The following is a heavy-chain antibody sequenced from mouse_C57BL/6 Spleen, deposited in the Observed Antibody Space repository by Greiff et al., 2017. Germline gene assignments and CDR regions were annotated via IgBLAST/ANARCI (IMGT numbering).Heavy chain of an antibody. D-gene: IGHD1-1*01. CDR2: IDPSDSYT. V-gene: IGHV1-69*01. J-gene: IGHJ1*03. CDR1: GYTFTSYW. Sequence: QVQLQQPGAELVMPGASVKLSCKASGYTFTSYWMHWVKQRPGQGLAWIGEIDPSDSYTNYNQKFKGKSTLTVDKSSSTAYMQLSSLTSEDAAVYYCARSGFYYGSEPRYFDVWGTGTTVTVSS. CDR3: ARSGFYYGSEPRYFDV.